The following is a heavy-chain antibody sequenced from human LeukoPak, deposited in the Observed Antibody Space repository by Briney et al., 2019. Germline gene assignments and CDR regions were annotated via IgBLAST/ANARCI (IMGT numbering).Heavy chain of an antibody. J-gene: IGHJ4*02. Sequence: GKSLRLSCAASGLTFSYFGMHWVRQAPGKGLEWVAVISYDGSKKYYAESVKGRFTISRDNSKSTLYLQMNRLRADDKALYYCVKDRSGAAAGIRLDSWGQGTLVTVSS. CDR3: VKDRSGAAAGIRLDS. D-gene: IGHD6-13*01. CDR1: GLTFSYFG. V-gene: IGHV3-30*18. CDR2: ISYDGSKK.